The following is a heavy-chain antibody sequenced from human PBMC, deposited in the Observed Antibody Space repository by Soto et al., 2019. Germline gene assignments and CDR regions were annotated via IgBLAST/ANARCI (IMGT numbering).Heavy chain of an antibody. V-gene: IGHV3-7*03. J-gene: IGHJ6*02. CDR2: IKQDEGEK. CDR3: ARVGITVSSDYYSAMDV. Sequence: EVQLVESGGGVVQPGGSLRLSCAASGFTFPDYWMSWVRQAPGKGLEWVANIKQDEGEKFYVDSVKGRFIISRDNARNLLYLQMNSLRLEDTALYYCARVGITVSSDYYSAMDVWGQGTTVTVSS. D-gene: IGHD3-10*01. CDR1: GFTFPDYW.